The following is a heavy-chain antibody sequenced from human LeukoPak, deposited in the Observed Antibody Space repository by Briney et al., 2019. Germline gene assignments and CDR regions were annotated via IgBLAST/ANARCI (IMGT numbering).Heavy chain of an antibody. D-gene: IGHD5-24*01. J-gene: IGHJ4*02. CDR3: ARDSLKNGYNYDYFDY. V-gene: IGHV3-30-3*01. CDR2: ISYDGSNE. Sequence: GGSLRLSCAASGFTFITYAMHWVRQAPGKGLEWAAVISYDGSNEYYVDSVKGRFTISRDNSKNILYLQMNSLTAEDTAVYYCARDSLKNGYNYDYFDYWGQGTLVTVSS. CDR1: GFTFITYA.